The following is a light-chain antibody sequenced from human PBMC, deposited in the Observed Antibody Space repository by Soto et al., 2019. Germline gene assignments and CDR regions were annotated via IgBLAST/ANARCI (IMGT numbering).Light chain of an antibody. Sequence: DIPLTQSPSFLSASVGDRVTITCRASQGISSYLAWYQQKPGKAPKLLIYAASTLQSGFPSRFSGSGSGTEFTLTISSLQPEDFATYYCQQLNSYPLFGPGTKVDIK. CDR3: QQLNSYPL. V-gene: IGKV1-9*01. J-gene: IGKJ3*01. CDR2: AAS. CDR1: QGISSY.